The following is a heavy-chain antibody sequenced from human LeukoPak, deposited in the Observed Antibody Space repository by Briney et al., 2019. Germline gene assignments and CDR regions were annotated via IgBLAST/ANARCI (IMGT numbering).Heavy chain of an antibody. V-gene: IGHV1-8*01. D-gene: IGHD2-8*01. CDR2: MNPNSGNT. Sequence: ASVKVSCKASGYTFTSYDINWVRQATGQGLERMGWMNPNSGNTGYAQKVQGRVTMTRNTSISTAYMELSSLRSEDTAVYYCARGYCTNGVCSGFDYWGQGTLVTVSS. CDR1: GYTFTSYD. CDR3: ARGYCTNGVCSGFDY. J-gene: IGHJ4*02.